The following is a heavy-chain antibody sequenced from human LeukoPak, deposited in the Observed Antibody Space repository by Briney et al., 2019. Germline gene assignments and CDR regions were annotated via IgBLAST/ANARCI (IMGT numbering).Heavy chain of an antibody. J-gene: IGHJ6*02. D-gene: IGHD6-13*01. CDR1: GFTSSSYG. CDR2: ISYDGSNK. V-gene: IGHV3-30*18. Sequence: GGSLRLSCAASGFTSSSYGMHWVRQAPGKGLEWVAVISYDGSNKYYADSVKGRFTISRDNSKNTLYLQMNSLRAEDTAVYYCAKDLLPLVAAAAGSGYGMDVWGQGTTVTVSS. CDR3: AKDLLPLVAAAAGSGYGMDV.